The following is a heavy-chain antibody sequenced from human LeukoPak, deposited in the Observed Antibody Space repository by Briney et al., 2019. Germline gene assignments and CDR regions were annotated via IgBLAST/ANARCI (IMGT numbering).Heavy chain of an antibody. CDR1: GFTFSTYN. J-gene: IGHJ4*02. Sequence: GGSPRLSCAASGFTFSTYNMNWVRQAPGKGLEWVSSISSGSGYIYYADSVKGRFIISRDNAKNSLYLQMNSLRAEDTAVYYCAREGGGIDYWGQGTLVTVSS. V-gene: IGHV3-21*01. D-gene: IGHD1-1*01. CDR3: AREGGGIDY. CDR2: ISSGSGYI.